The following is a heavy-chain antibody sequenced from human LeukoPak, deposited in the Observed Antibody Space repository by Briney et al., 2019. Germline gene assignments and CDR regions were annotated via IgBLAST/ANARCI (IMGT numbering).Heavy chain of an antibody. Sequence: KPSETLSLTCTVSGGSISSSSYYWGWIRQPPGKGLEGIGSIYYSGSTYYNPSLKSRVTISVDTSKNQFSLKLSSVTAADTAVYYCARYYGSGSYSPWFDPWGQGTLVTVSS. V-gene: IGHV4-39*01. CDR3: ARYYGSGSYSPWFDP. J-gene: IGHJ5*02. CDR1: GGSISSSSYY. D-gene: IGHD3-10*01. CDR2: IYYSGST.